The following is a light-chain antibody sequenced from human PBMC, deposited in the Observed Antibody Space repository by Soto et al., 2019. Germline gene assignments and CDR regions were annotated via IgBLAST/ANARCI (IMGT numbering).Light chain of an antibody. J-gene: IGKJ2*01. Sequence: DLQMTQSPTSLSASVGDRVTITCRASQSINSYLNWYQQKPGKAPKLLIHAASSLQSGVPSRFSGSGSGTDFTLTISSLQPEDFGTYYCQQSYSTPYTFGQGTNLEIK. CDR3: QQSYSTPYT. CDR1: QSINSY. V-gene: IGKV1-39*01. CDR2: AAS.